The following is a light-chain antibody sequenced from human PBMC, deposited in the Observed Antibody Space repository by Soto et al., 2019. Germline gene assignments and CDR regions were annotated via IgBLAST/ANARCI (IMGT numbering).Light chain of an antibody. CDR1: QDISNY. CDR2: DAS. J-gene: IGKJ4*01. CDR3: QQYDNLTLT. Sequence: DIQMTQSPSSLSASVGDRVTITCQASQDISNYLNWYQQKPGKAPKLLIYDASNLETGVPSRFSGSGSGTDFTFSISSLQPEEIATYYCQQYDNLTLTFGGGTQVDIX. V-gene: IGKV1-33*01.